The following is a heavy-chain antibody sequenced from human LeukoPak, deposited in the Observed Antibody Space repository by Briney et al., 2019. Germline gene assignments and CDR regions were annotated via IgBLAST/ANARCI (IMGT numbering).Heavy chain of an antibody. CDR1: GYTFTSYY. CDR3: ARSPIETHRLYFYTMDV. V-gene: IGHV1-18*04. Sequence: ASVKVSCKASGYTFTSYYMHWVRQAPGQGLEWMGWIRPSNGNTLYTQKLQGRASMTTDTSTSTAYMELRSLRSDDTAVYYCARSPIETHRLYFYTMDVWGQGTTITVSS. J-gene: IGHJ6*02. CDR2: IRPSNGNT.